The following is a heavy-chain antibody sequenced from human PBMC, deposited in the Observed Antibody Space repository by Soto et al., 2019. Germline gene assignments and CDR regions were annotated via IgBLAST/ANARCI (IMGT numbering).Heavy chain of an antibody. V-gene: IGHV3-74*01. D-gene: IGHD1-1*01. Sequence: GGSLRLSCAASGFTFNSYWIHWVRQAPGKGLVWVSRINSDGSSTSYADSVKGRFTISRDNAKNTVYLQMNSLRAEDTAVYYCARARGKSGTTYYYFDYWGQGTLVTVSS. J-gene: IGHJ4*02. CDR1: GFTFNSYW. CDR3: ARARGKSGTTYYYFDY. CDR2: INSDGSST.